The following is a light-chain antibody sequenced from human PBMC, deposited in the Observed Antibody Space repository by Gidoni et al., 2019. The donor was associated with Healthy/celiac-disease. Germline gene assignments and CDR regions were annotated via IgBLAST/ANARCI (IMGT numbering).Light chain of an antibody. CDR3: QSYDSSLSVV. V-gene: IGLV1-40*01. J-gene: IGLJ2*01. CDR2: GNS. CDR1: SSNIVAGYD. Sequence: QSVLTQPPSVSGAPGQRVTIPCTGSSSNIVAGYDVHWYQQIPGTAPKLLIYGNSNRPSVVPEPFSGSKSGTSASLAITGLQAEDEADYYCQSYDSSLSVVFGGGTKLTVL.